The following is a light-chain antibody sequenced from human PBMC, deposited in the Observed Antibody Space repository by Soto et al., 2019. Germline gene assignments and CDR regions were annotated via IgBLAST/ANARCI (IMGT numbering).Light chain of an antibody. CDR3: QQYNTYWT. CDR1: QSISTW. CDR2: DAS. Sequence: DIQMTQSPSTLSASVGDRVTITCRASQSISTWVAWYQQKPGKAPKLLIYDASVLETGVPSRFSGSGSGTEFTLAISGLQSDDFATYSCQQYNTYWTFGPGTKVDIK. J-gene: IGKJ1*01. V-gene: IGKV1-5*01.